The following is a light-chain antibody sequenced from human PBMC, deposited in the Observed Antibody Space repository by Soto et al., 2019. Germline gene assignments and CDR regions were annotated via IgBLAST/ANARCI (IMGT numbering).Light chain of an antibody. CDR3: AAWDDSLSGYV. CDR2: RNN. V-gene: IGLV1-47*01. CDR1: SSNIGSNF. Sequence: QPVLTQPPSASGTPGQRVSISCSGSSSNIGSNFVYWYQQLPGTAPKLLIYRNNQRPSGVPDRFSGSKSGTSASLAISGLRSEDEADYYCAAWDDSLSGYVFGTGTKGPS. J-gene: IGLJ1*01.